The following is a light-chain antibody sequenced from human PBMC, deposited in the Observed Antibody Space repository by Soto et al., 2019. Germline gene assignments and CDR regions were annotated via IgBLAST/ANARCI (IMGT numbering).Light chain of an antibody. Sequence: YDLAQPPAVSVAPGQTARITCGGNNIESKSVHWYQQRPGQAPVLVIYVDSDRPSGIPDRFSASTSGNTAALTISRVEAGDEADYYCQVWDTISDHYVFGSGTKVTVL. CDR3: QVWDTISDHYV. V-gene: IGLV3-21*02. CDR1: NIESKS. CDR2: VDS. J-gene: IGLJ1*01.